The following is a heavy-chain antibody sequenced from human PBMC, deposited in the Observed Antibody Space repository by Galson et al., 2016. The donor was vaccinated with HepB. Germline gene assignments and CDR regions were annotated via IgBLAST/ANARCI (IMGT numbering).Heavy chain of an antibody. D-gene: IGHD2/OR15-2a*01. CDR3: ARSPSMSGYGYYDY. V-gene: IGHV1-18*01. J-gene: IGHJ4*02. CDR2: ISAYNHNT. CDR1: GYTFTSYG. Sequence: SVKVSCKASGYTFTSYGISWVRQAPGQGLEWMGWISAYNHNTHYAQNLQDRVTLTTESSTSTAYMELLSLRSDDTAVYYCARSPSMSGYGYYDYWGQGTLVTVSS.